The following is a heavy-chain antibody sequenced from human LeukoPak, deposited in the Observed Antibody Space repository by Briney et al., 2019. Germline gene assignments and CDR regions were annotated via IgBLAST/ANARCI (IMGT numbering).Heavy chain of an antibody. CDR1: GGSISSYY. CDR2: IYYSGST. D-gene: IGHD3-10*01. CDR3: ARAFHRGVIDY. Sequence: SETLSLTCTVSGGSISSYYWSWIRQPPGKGLEWIGYIYYSGSTNYNPSLKSRVNISVDTSKNQFSLKLSSVTAADTAVYYCARAFHRGVIDYWGQGTLVTVSS. J-gene: IGHJ4*02. V-gene: IGHV4-59*01.